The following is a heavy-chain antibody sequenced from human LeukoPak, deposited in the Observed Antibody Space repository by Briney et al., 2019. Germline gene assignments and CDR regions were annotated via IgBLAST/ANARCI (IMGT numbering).Heavy chain of an antibody. J-gene: IGHJ4*02. CDR3: TRHLDYYGSGSYEY. CDR2: IYYSGST. Sequence: PSETLSLTCSVSGVSISSYYWTWIRQPPGKGLEWIGYIYYSGSTNYNPSLKSRVTISVDTSKNQFSLKLSSVTAADTAVYYCTRHLDYYGSGSYEYWGQGTLVTVPS. CDR1: GVSISSYY. V-gene: IGHV4-59*08. D-gene: IGHD3-10*01.